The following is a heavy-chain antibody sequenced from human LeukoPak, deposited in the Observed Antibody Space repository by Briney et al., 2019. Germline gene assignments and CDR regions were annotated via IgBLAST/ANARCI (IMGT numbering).Heavy chain of an antibody. CDR3: ARGSLPYSSSWSPSGVYYFDY. CDR1: GFTFSNSA. CDR2: IYSGGST. J-gene: IGHJ4*02. Sequence: PGGSLRLSCAASGFTFSNSAMSWVRQAPGKGLEWVSVIYSGGSTYYADSVKGRFTISRDNSKNTLYLQMNSLRAEDTAVYYCARGSLPYSSSWSPSGVYYFDYWGQGTLVTVSS. D-gene: IGHD6-13*01. V-gene: IGHV3-66*01.